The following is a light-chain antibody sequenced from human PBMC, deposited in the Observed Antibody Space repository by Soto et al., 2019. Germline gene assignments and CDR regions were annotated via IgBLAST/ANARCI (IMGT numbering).Light chain of an antibody. CDR3: QSYDSSLSGWV. CDR1: SSNIGAGYD. Sequence: QSVLTQTPSVSGAPGQRVTISCTGSSSNIGAGYDVHWYQQLPGTAPKLLIYGNSNRPSGVPDRFSGSKSGTSASLAITGIQAEDEADYYCQSYDSSLSGWVFGGGTKVTVL. V-gene: IGLV1-40*01. CDR2: GNS. J-gene: IGLJ3*02.